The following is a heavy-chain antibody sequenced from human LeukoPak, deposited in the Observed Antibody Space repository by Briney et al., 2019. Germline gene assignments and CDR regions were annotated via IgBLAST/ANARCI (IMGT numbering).Heavy chain of an antibody. CDR1: GYTFTGYY. Sequence: ASVKVSCKASGYTFTGYYMHWVRQAPGQGLEWMGWISPHSGGTNYAQKFQGRVTMTRDTSISTAYMELSSLRSDDTAMYYCAKRFERTYYFDYWGQETLVTVSS. CDR3: AKRFERTYYFDY. J-gene: IGHJ4*02. V-gene: IGHV1-2*02. D-gene: IGHD3-10*01. CDR2: ISPHSGGT.